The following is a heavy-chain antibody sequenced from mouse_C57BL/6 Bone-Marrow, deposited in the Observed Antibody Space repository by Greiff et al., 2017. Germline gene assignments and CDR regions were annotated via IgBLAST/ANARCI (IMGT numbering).Heavy chain of an antibody. CDR1: GFTFSDYG. V-gene: IGHV5-17*01. D-gene: IGHD2-2*01. CDR2: ISSGSSTI. J-gene: IGHJ3*01. Sequence: EVKLMESGGGLVKPGGSLKLSCAASGFTFSDYGMHWVRQAPEKGLEWVAYISSGSSTIYYADTVKGRFTISRDNAKNTLFLQMTSLRSEDTAMYYCASYGFAWFAYWGQGTLVTVSA. CDR3: ASYGFAWFAY.